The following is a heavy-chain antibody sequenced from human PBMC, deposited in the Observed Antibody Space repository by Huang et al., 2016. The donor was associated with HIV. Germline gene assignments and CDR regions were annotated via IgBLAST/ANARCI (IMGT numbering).Heavy chain of an antibody. Sequence: QLQLQESGPGQVKPSETLSLTCTVSGDFISSTNYYGGVIRQSPGKGLEWVGSVYQSGSTNDNPSLKSRVTLSVDTSRNQFSLRLNSVTAADTAVYYCASQHIGAAATWFWGRGTQVAVSS. CDR2: VYQSGST. V-gene: IGHV4-39*01. J-gene: IGHJ4*02. D-gene: IGHD6-13*01. CDR3: ASQHIGAAATWF. CDR1: GDFISSTNYY.